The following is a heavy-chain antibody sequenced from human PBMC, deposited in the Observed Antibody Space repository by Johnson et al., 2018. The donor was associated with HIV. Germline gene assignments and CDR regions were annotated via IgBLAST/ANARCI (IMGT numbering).Heavy chain of an antibody. CDR2: ISYDGSNK. V-gene: IGHV3-30*03. D-gene: IGHD3-3*01. CDR3: ARVRTIFGVVPSLLGAFDI. CDR1: GFTFSSFW. J-gene: IGHJ3*02. Sequence: QVQLVESGGGLVQPGGSLRLSCAASGFTFSSFWMNWVRQAPGKGLEWVAVISYDGSNKYYADSVKGRFTISRDNSKNTLYLQMNSLRAEDTALYYCARVRTIFGVVPSLLGAFDIWGQGTMVTVSS.